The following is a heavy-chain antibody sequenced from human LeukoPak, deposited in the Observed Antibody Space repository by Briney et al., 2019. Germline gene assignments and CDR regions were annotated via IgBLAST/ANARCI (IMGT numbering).Heavy chain of an antibody. CDR2: ISSSGSTI. D-gene: IGHD1-1*01. J-gene: IGHJ4*02. CDR3: ARAGRQLERRRFHYFDY. V-gene: IGHV3-11*01. CDR1: GFTFSVYY. Sequence: GGSLRLSCAASGFTFSVYYMSWIRQAPGKGLEWVSYISSSGSTIYYADSVKGRFTISRDNAKNSPYLQMNSLRAEDTAVYYCARAGRQLERRRFHYFDYWGQGTLVTVSS.